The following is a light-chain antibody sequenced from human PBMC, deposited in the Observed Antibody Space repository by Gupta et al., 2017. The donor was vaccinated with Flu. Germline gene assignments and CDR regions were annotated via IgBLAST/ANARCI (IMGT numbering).Light chain of an antibody. CDR2: EVS. V-gene: IGLV2-14*01. J-gene: IGLJ2*01. Sequence: QSALNQPASVSGSPGQSTTISCTGTSSDVGGYNYVCWHQQPPAKAPKLMIYEVSKRPAGVSSRFSGSTSGTTASLTIAGLQDEDAADYYGTSYTSSSTLVFGGGTKLTVL. CDR1: SSDVGGYNY. CDR3: TSYTSSSTLV.